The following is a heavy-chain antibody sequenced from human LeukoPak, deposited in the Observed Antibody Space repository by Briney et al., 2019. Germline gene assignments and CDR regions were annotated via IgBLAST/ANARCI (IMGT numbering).Heavy chain of an antibody. CDR1: GYTFTGYY. D-gene: IGHD3-10*01. CDR3: ARGRPMVRSRDVLDDQ. J-gene: IGHJ4*02. Sequence: ASVKVSCKASGYTFTGYYMHWVRQAPGQGLEWMGYINPNNDDTNYEQKFQGRVTMTRDTSISTAYMELSRLRSDDTAVYYCARGRPMVRSRDVLDDQWGQGTPVTVSS. V-gene: IGHV1-2*02. CDR2: INPNNDDT.